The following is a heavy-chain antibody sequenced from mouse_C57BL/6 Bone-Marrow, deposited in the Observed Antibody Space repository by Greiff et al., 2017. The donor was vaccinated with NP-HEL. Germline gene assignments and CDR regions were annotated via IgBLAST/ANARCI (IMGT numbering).Heavy chain of an antibody. V-gene: IGHV2-4*01. D-gene: IGHD2-3*01. CDR2: IWSGGST. CDR3: AKNDDGYYFAMDY. CDR1: GFSLTSYG. Sequence: VMLVESGPGLVQPSQSLSITCTVSGFSLTSYGVHWVRQPPGKGLEWLGVIWSGGSTDYNAAFISRLSISKDNSKSQVFFKMNSLQADDTAIYYCAKNDDGYYFAMDYWGQGTSVTVSS. J-gene: IGHJ4*01.